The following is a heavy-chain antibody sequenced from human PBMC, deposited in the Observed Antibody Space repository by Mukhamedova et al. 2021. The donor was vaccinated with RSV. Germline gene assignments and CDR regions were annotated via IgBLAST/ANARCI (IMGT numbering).Heavy chain of an antibody. Sequence: TDYAAPVKGRFTISRDDSKNTLYLQMNSLTTEDTAVYYCTTDTSLDFWSGYYVYYFDYWGQGTLVTVSS. V-gene: IGHV3-15*01. D-gene: IGHD3-3*01. CDR3: TTDTSLDFWSGYYVYYFDY. J-gene: IGHJ4*02. CDR2: T.